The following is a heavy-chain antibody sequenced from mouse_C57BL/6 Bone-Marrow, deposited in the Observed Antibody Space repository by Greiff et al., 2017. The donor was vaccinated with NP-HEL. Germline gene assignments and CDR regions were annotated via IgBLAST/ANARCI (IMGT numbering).Heavy chain of an antibody. CDR3: TRVKYSNPYYYAMDY. CDR1: GFTFSSYA. Sequence: DVHLVESGEGLVKPGGSLKLSCAASGFTFSSYAMSWVRQTPEKRLEWVAYISSGGDYIYYADTVKGRFTISRDNARNTLYLQMSSLKSEDTAMYYCTRVKYSNPYYYAMDYWGQGTSVTVSS. V-gene: IGHV5-9-1*02. CDR2: ISSGGDYI. J-gene: IGHJ4*01. D-gene: IGHD2-5*01.